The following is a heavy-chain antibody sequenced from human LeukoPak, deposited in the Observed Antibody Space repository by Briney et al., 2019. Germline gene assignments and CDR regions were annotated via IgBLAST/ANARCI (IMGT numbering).Heavy chain of an antibody. J-gene: IGHJ4*02. Sequence: PETLSLTCTVSGGSISSYYWSWIRQPPGKGLEWIGYIYYSGSTNYNPSLKSRVTISVDTSKNQFSLKLSSVTAADTAVYYCARDCSGGSCYSGFDYWGQGTLVTVSS. CDR3: ARDCSGGSCYSGFDY. V-gene: IGHV4-59*01. CDR2: IYYSGST. CDR1: GGSISSYY. D-gene: IGHD2-15*01.